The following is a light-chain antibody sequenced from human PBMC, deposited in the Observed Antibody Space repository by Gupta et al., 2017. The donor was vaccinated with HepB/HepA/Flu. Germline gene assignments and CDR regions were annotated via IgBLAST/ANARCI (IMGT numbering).Light chain of an antibody. CDR1: SGSVATNYY. J-gene: IGLJ3*02. CDR2: STN. Sequence: TVVIQEPSFSVSPGGTVTLTCALTSGSVATNYYPTWYQQIPGQALRTLIYSTNTRPSGVPGRFSGSILANKAALTITEAQADDESDYYCVRNMGSGIWAFGGGTRLTVL. CDR3: VRNMGSGIWA. V-gene: IGLV8-61*01.